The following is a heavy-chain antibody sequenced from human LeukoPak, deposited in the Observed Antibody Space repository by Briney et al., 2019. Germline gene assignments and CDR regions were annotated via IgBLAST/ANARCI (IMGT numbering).Heavy chain of an antibody. CDR2: ISAYNGNT. CDR1: GYTFTSYG. J-gene: IGHJ4*02. V-gene: IGHV1-18*01. CDR3: AQNSGYCSGGSCYAPMSAFDY. Sequence: GASVKVSCKASGYTFTSYGISWVRQAPGQGLEWMGWISAYNGNTNYAQKLQGRVTMTRDTSISTAYMELSRLRSDGTAVYYCAQNSGYCSGGSCYAPMSAFDYWGQGTLVTVSS. D-gene: IGHD2-15*01.